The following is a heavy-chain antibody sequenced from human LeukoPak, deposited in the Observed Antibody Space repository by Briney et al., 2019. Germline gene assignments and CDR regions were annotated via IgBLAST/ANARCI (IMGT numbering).Heavy chain of an antibody. V-gene: IGHV4-4*07. J-gene: IGHJ4*02. CDR2: MYLSGET. Sequence: SETLSLTCTVSGASIRSYYWSWIRQPAGKGLEWIGRMYLSGETNYNPSLQSRVRMSVDTSKNHFFLKLTSATAADTAVYYCASGIQWTGNNFWGPGTLVTVSS. D-gene: IGHD3/OR15-3a*01. CDR3: ASGIQWTGNNF. CDR1: GASIRSYY.